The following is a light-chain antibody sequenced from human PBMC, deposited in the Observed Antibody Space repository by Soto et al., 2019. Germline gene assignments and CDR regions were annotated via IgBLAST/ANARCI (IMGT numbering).Light chain of an antibody. Sequence: QSVLTQPPSASGTPGQRVTISCSGSSSNIGSNTVNWYQQLPGTAPKLLIYGNNQRPSGVPDRFSGSKSGTSASLAISGLQSEDEADYYCAAWDDSLNVLYVFGTGTKLTVL. CDR3: AAWDDSLNVLYV. V-gene: IGLV1-44*01. CDR1: SSNIGSNT. J-gene: IGLJ1*01. CDR2: GNN.